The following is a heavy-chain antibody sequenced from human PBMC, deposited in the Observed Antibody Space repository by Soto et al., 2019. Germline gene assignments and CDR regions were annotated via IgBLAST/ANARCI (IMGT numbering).Heavy chain of an antibody. V-gene: IGHV4-4*07. D-gene: IGHD5-12*01. CDR2: IFSSGST. CDR1: GGSINTFY. J-gene: IGHJ4*02. CDR3: AREGSYSAYNFAHGIQLWSFDF. Sequence: PSETLSLTXTVSGGSINTFYWSWVRRPAGKGLEWIGRIFSSGSTSFNPSLESRVAMSVDTSKNHFSLSLSSVTAADMAVYYCAREGSYSAYNFAHGIQLWSFDFWGQGALVTVSS.